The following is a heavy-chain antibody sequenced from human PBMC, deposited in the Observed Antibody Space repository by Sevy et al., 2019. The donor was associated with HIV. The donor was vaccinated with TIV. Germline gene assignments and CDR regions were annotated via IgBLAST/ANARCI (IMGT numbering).Heavy chain of an antibody. Sequence: ASVKVSCKVSGYTLTKLPIHWVRQAPGKGLEWMGDFDPQDGETIYAERFQGRLTMTVDTSTDTAYMELSSLTSEHTAVYYCATVGLRYYSGASSYQGDWFDPWGQGTLVTVSS. D-gene: IGHD2-15*01. CDR3: ATVGLRYYSGASSYQGDWFDP. CDR2: FDPQDGET. V-gene: IGHV1-24*01. CDR1: GYTLTKLP. J-gene: IGHJ5*02.